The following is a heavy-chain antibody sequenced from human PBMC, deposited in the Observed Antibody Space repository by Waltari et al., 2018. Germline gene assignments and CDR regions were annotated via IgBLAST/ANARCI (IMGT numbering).Heavy chain of an antibody. CDR1: VGTFTSYA. J-gene: IGHJ6*02. D-gene: IGHD3-16*01. CDR2: IIPLLGIA. Sequence: QVQLVQSGAEVKKPGSSVKVSCKASVGTFTSYASSGVRQAPGQGLGCMGRIIPLLGIANYAQKFQGRRPITAAESTSTAYMELSSLRSEDTAVYYCAREGGAYYSGMDVWGQGPTVTVSS. V-gene: IGHV1-69*04. CDR3: AREGGAYYSGMDV.